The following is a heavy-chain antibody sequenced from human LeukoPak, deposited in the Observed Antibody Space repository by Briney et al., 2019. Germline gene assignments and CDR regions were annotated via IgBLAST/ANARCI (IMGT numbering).Heavy chain of an antibody. CDR2: ISWNSGSI. Sequence: GRSLRLSCAASGFTFDDYAMHWVRQAPGKGLEWVSGISWNSGSIGYADSVKGRFTISRDNAKNSLYLQMNSLRAEDTALYYCAKDPFDILTGYFDCWGQGTLVTVSS. D-gene: IGHD3-9*01. CDR1: GFTFDDYA. J-gene: IGHJ4*02. V-gene: IGHV3-9*01. CDR3: AKDPFDILTGYFDC.